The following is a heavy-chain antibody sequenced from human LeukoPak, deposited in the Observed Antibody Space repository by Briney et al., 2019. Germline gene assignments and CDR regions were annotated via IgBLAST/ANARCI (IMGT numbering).Heavy chain of an antibody. D-gene: IGHD3-3*01. Sequence: SETLSLTCTVSGGSISSYYWSWIRQPAGKGLEWIGRIYTSGSTNYNPSLKSRVTISVDTSKNQFSLKLSSVTAADTAVYYCARGGVTIFGVVIRYMDVWGKGTTVTVSS. V-gene: IGHV4-4*07. CDR2: IYTSGST. J-gene: IGHJ6*03. CDR1: GGSISSYY. CDR3: ARGGVTIFGVVIRYMDV.